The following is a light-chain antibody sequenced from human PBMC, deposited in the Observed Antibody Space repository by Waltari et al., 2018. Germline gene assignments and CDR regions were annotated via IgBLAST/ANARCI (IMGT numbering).Light chain of an antibody. V-gene: IGKV3-11*02. CDR1: RTADIY. J-gene: IGKJ4*01. Sequence: EIVLTQSPATLSLSPGERATLPCRASRTADIYLAWYQQKPGQTPRLLIYDASNRASGVPPRFSGSGSGRDFTLTISSLEPEDFAVYYCQQRLSWPPLTFGGGTKVEIK. CDR2: DAS. CDR3: QQRLSWPPLT.